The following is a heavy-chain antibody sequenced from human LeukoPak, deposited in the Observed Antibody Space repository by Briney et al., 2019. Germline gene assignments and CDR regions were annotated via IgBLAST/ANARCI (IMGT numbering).Heavy chain of an antibody. D-gene: IGHD3-10*01. CDR2: ISGSGGSA. V-gene: IGHV3-23*01. CDR1: GFTFSNYA. CDR3: AKLLRGVVVPYYDY. J-gene: IGHJ4*02. Sequence: PGGSLRLSCAASGFTFSNYAMSWVRQAPGKGLEWVSPISGSGGSAYYADSVKGRFTISRDNSKNTLYLQMNSLRAEDTAVYYCAKLLRGVVVPYYDYWGQGTPVTVSS.